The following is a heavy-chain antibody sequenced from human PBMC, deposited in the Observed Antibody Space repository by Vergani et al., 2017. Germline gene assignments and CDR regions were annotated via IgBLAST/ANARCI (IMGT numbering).Heavy chain of an antibody. CDR3: ARDLGSMKTAMVPYYFDY. D-gene: IGHD5-18*01. V-gene: IGHV3-21*01. Sequence: EVQLVESGGGLVKPGGSLRLSCAASGFIFSSSSMNWVRQAPGKGLEWVSCISTSSTYIYYADSVKGRFTISRDNAKNSLYLQMNSLRAEDTAVYYCARDLGSMKTAMVPYYFDYWGQGTLVTVSS. J-gene: IGHJ4*02. CDR1: GFIFSSSS. CDR2: ISTSSTYI.